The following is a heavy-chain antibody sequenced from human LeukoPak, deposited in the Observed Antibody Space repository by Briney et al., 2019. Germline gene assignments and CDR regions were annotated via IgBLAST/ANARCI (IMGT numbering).Heavy chain of an antibody. D-gene: IGHD2-21*02. CDR1: GGSFSGYY. V-gene: IGHV4-34*01. CDR3: ARKEIMAYCGGDCSPIDY. CDR2: INHSGST. J-gene: IGHJ4*02. Sequence: SETLSLTCAVYGGSFSGYYWSWIRQPPGKGLEWIGEINHSGSTNYNPSLKSRVTISVDTSKNQFSLKLSSVTAADTAVYYCARKEIMAYCGGDCSPIDYWGQGTLVTVSS.